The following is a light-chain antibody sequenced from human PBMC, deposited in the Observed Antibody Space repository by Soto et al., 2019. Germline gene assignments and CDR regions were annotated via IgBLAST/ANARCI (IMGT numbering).Light chain of an antibody. J-gene: IGLJ3*02. Sequence: QSVLTQPPSASGSPGQSVTISCTGTSSDVGAYSHVCWYHQHPGKVPKLIIYEVSERPSGVPDRFSGSKSGNTASLTVSGLQAEDEADYYCSSFAGNYWVFGGGTKLTVL. CDR1: SSDVGAYSH. V-gene: IGLV2-8*01. CDR2: EVS. CDR3: SSFAGNYWV.